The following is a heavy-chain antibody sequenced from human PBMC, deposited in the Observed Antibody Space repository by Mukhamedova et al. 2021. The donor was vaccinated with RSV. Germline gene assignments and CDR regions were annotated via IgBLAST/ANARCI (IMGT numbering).Heavy chain of an antibody. D-gene: IGHD2-15*01. CDR2: VYNSGST. J-gene: IGHJ6*02. V-gene: IGHV4-59*01. CDR3: ARGIVVLSGSLYYYGMDV. Sequence: GLEWIGYVYNSGSTKYNPSLKSRVAISKDTSKNQFSLKVSSMTAADAAVYYCARGIVVLSGSLYYYGMDVWGQGTTVTVSS.